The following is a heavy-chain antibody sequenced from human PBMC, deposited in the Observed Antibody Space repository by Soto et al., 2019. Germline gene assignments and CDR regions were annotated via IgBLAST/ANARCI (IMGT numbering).Heavy chain of an antibody. J-gene: IGHJ5*02. D-gene: IGHD6-13*01. Sequence: GESLKISCKGSGYSFPTYWLAWVRQMPGKGLEWIGIIYPGDSDARYSPSFQGQVTMSADKSINTAYLQWSSLKASDTAMYYCARRKAAAAYNWFDPWGRGALVTVSS. CDR3: ARRKAAAAYNWFDP. CDR1: GYSFPTYW. CDR2: IYPGDSDA. V-gene: IGHV5-51*01.